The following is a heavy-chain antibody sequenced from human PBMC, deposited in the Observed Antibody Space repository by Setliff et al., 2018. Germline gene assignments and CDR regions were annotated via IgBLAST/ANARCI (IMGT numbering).Heavy chain of an antibody. V-gene: IGHV3-30*02. J-gene: IGHJ4*02. CDR2: IRHDGNNK. CDR1: GFTFSNHG. D-gene: IGHD3-22*01. Sequence: PGGSLRLSCVASGFTFSNHGMHWVRQAPGKGLEWVAFIRHDGNNKYYKDSVRGRFTISRDNSKNTVYLQMNSLRPEDTAVYYCAKELIEVMMTGLEFWGQGTMVTVSS. CDR3: AKELIEVMMTGLEF.